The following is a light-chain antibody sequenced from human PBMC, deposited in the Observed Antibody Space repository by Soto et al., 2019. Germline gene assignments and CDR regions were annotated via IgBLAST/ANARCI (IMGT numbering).Light chain of an antibody. CDR2: AAS. V-gene: IGKV1-39*01. CDR3: QQSYSTLLT. J-gene: IGKJ4*01. CDR1: QGISSY. Sequence: DVHMTQSPPSLSTXMXDXXTXXXRASQGISSYLNWYQQKPGKAPKLLIYAASSLQSGVPSRFSGSGSGTDFTLTISSLQPEDFATYYCQQSYSTLLTFGGGTKVDI.